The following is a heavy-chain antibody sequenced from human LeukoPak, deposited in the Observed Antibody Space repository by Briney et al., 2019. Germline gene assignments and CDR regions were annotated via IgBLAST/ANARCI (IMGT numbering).Heavy chain of an antibody. Sequence: GGSLRLSCAASGFTVSSNYMSWVRQAPGKGLEWGSVIYSGGSTYYADSVKGRFTISRDNSKNTLYLQMNSLRAEDTAVYYCARVGRGIAAPFDYWGQGTLVTVSS. J-gene: IGHJ4*02. D-gene: IGHD6-13*01. CDR1: GFTVSSNY. CDR3: ARVGRGIAAPFDY. V-gene: IGHV3-66*02. CDR2: IYSGGST.